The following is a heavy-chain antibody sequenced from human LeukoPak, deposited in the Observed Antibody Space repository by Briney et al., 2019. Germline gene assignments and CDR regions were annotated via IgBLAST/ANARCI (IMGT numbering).Heavy chain of an antibody. Sequence: GGSLRLSCAASGFTFSSYEMNWVRQAPGKGLEWVAVISYDGSNKYYADSVKGRFTISRDNSKNTLYLQMNSLRAEDTAVYYCARATKDQGVDYWGQGTLVTVSS. CDR2: ISYDGSNK. D-gene: IGHD2-2*01. V-gene: IGHV3-30*04. J-gene: IGHJ4*02. CDR1: GFTFSSYE. CDR3: ARATKDQGVDY.